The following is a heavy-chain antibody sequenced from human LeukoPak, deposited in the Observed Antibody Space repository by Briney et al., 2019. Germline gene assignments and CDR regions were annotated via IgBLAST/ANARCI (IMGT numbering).Heavy chain of an antibody. J-gene: IGHJ4*02. CDR2: VYHNGNT. CDR1: GLSITGGYY. Sequence: SETLSLNCAVSGLSITGGYYWVWIRQPPGKGLEWIGSVYHNGNTLFNTSLKSRVTLSVDSSKNQFSLRLSSVTAADTARYYCARNEGIVVAGTWFDNWGQGTLVIVSS. CDR3: ARNEGIVVAGTWFDN. D-gene: IGHD6-19*01. V-gene: IGHV4-38-2*01.